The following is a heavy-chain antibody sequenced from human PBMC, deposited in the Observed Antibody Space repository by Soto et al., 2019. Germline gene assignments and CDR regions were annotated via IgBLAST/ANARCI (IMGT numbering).Heavy chain of an antibody. D-gene: IGHD3-3*01. Sequence: SETLSLTCTVSGGSISSGGYYWSWIRQHPGKGLEWIGYIYYSGSTYYNPSLKSRVTISVDTSKNQFSLELSSLRSEDTAVYYCAAYPFWSGYLRWFDPWGQGTLVTVSS. CDR1: GGSISSGGYY. CDR3: AAYPFWSGYLRWFDP. J-gene: IGHJ5*01. CDR2: IYYSGST. V-gene: IGHV4-31*03.